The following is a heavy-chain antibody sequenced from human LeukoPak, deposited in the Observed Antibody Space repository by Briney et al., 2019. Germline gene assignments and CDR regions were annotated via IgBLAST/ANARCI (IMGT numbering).Heavy chain of an antibody. CDR2: IKPDGSEK. J-gene: IGHJ6*02. D-gene: IGHD2-2*01. CDR3: ARHGRVFVVASV. Sequence: GGSLRLSCAASGFTFNTYWMSWVRQAPGKGLEWVANIKPDGSEKNYVDSVKGRFTISRDNAKNSLYLQMNSLRAEDTAMYYCARHGRVFVVASVWGQGTTVTVSS. CDR1: GFTFNTYW. V-gene: IGHV3-7*03.